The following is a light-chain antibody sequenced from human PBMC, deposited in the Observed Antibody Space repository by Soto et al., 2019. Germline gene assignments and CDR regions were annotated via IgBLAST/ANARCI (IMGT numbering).Light chain of an antibody. CDR1: SSDVGGYNY. CDR2: DVS. V-gene: IGLV2-11*01. Sequence: QSALTQPRSVSGSPGQSVTISCTGTSSDVGGYNYVSWYQQHPGKAPKLMIYDVSKRPSGVPDRFSGSKSGNTASLTISGLQAEDEADYYCASWDASLGGWVFGGGTKLTVL. J-gene: IGLJ3*02. CDR3: ASWDASLGGWV.